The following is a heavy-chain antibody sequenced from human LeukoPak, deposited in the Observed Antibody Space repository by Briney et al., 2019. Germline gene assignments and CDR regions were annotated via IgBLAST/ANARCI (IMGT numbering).Heavy chain of an antibody. V-gene: IGHV1-18*01. J-gene: IGHJ4*02. CDR1: GYTFTSYG. D-gene: IGHD3-22*01. CDR3: ARVPWDYYDSSGYSN. Sequence: GASVKVSCKASGYTFTSYGISWVRQAPGQGLEWMGWISAYNGNTNYAQKLQGRVTMTTDTSTSTAYMELRSLRSDHTAVYYCARVPWDYYDSSGYSNWGQGTLVTVSS. CDR2: ISAYNGNT.